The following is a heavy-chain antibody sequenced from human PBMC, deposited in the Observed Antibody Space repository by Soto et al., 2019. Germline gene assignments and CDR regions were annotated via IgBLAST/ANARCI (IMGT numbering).Heavy chain of an antibody. CDR1: GYTFTSYG. CDR2: ISIQDSDI. V-gene: IGHV1-18*01. CDR3: VRDFLHYDVLTGSFSDCFDP. Sequence: ASVKVSCKASGYTFTSYGISWVRQAPGQRPEWMGWISIQDSDINYGDNFRGRPTMTADTSTSTAYMELRNLRFDDTAIYYCVRDFLHYDVLTGSFSDCFDPWGQGTLVTVSS. J-gene: IGHJ5*02. D-gene: IGHD3-9*01.